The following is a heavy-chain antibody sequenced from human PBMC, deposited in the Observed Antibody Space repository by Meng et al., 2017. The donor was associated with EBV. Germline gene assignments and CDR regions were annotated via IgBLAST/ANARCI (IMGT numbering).Heavy chain of an antibody. Sequence: QGHLWRSGAEVKKPGASVKVSCKASGYTFTGYYMHWVRQAPGQGLEWMGRINPNSGGTNYAQKFKGRVTMTRDTSISTAYMELSRLRSDDTAVYYCARVGIAVAGTGDYWGQGTLVTVSS. J-gene: IGHJ4*02. D-gene: IGHD6-19*01. V-gene: IGHV1-2*06. CDR3: ARVGIAVAGTGDY. CDR1: GYTFTGYY. CDR2: INPNSGGT.